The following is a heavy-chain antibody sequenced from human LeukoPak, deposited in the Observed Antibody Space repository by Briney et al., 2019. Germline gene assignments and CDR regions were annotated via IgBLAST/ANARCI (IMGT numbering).Heavy chain of an antibody. D-gene: IGHD2-2*01. CDR1: GFTFSSYE. V-gene: IGHV3-48*03. J-gene: IGHJ4*02. CDR2: ISSSGSTI. Sequence: GGSLRLSCAASGFTFSSYEMNWVRQAPGKGLEWVSYISSSGSTIYYADSVKGRFTISRDNSKNTLYLQMNSLRAEDTAVYYCARRTESKCFDLWGQGTLVTVSS. CDR3: ARRTESKCFDL.